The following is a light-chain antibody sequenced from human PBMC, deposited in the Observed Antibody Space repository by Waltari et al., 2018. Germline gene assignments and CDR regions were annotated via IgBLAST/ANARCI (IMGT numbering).Light chain of an antibody. V-gene: IGKV1-33*01. Sequence: DIQLTQSPSSLSASVGDRVPIICQASQDIRNYLNWYQQKPGQAPKLLISEASNLETGVPPRFSGSGSGTDFAFTISSLQPEDFATYHCQQYDNFPRTFGPGTTVDIK. J-gene: IGKJ3*01. CDR1: QDIRNY. CDR3: QQYDNFPRT. CDR2: EAS.